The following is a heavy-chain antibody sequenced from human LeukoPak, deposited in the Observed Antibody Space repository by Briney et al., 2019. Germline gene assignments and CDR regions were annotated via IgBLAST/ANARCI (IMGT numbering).Heavy chain of an antibody. CDR2: ISSNGGST. J-gene: IGHJ4*02. Sequence: HAGGPLRLSCGASGFTFSSYAMHWVRQAPGKALEYVSAISSNGGSTYYANSVKGIFTISRDNSKNTVYLQMVRLRAEDMAVYSCAFFCGYDNGFGYWGQGTLVNVFS. D-gene: IGHD5-12*01. V-gene: IGHV3-64*01. CDR3: AFFCGYDNGFGY. CDR1: GFTFSSYA.